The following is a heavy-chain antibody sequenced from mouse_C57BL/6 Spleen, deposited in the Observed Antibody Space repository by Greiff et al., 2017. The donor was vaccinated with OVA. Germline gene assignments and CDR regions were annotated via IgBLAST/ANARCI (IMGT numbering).Heavy chain of an antibody. CDR2: IYPGSGNT. J-gene: IGHJ3*01. CDR1: GFTFTDYY. D-gene: IGHD1-1*01. CDR3: ARETAVVPFAY. Sequence: VQLQQSGAELVRPGASVKLSCKASGFTFTDYYINWVKQRPGQGLEWIARIYPGSGNTYYTEKFKGKATLTAEKSSSTAYMQLSSLTSEDSAVYFCARETAVVPFAYWGQGTLVTVSA. V-gene: IGHV1-76*01.